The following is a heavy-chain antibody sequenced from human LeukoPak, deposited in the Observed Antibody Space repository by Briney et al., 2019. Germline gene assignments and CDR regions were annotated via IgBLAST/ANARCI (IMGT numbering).Heavy chain of an antibody. J-gene: IGHJ5*02. V-gene: IGHV3-7*01. D-gene: IGHD1-26*01. CDR3: ARVSTGWWELITAWFDP. CDR2: IKQDGSEK. Sequence: GGSLRLSCAASGFTFSSYWMSWVRQAPGKGLEWVANIKQDGSEKYYVDSVKGRFTISRDNAKNSLYLQMNSLRAEDTAVYYCARVSTGWWELITAWFDPWGQGTLVTVSS. CDR1: GFTFSSYW.